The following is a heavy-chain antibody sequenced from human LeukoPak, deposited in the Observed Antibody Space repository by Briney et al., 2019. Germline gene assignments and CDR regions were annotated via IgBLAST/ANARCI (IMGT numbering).Heavy chain of an antibody. V-gene: IGHV4-38-2*01. CDR1: GYSISSGYY. CDR2: IYQSGST. Sequence: PSETLSLTCAVSGYSISSGYYWGWIRQPPGKGLEWIGSIYQSGSTYYNPSLKSRVTISVDTSKNQFSLKLSSVTAADTAVYYCARDPRGYDSSGYYWYYWGQGTLVTVSS. CDR3: ARDPRGYDSSGYYWYY. D-gene: IGHD3-22*01. J-gene: IGHJ4*02.